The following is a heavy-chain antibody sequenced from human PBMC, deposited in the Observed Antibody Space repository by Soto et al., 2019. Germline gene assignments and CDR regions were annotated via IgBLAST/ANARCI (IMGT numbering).Heavy chain of an antibody. Sequence: ASVKVSCKASGYSFAGFWIHWVRQAPGQGLEWMGWINPKSGVTNYAQKFQGRVTMTRDTSINTVYMELSSLQPDDTAVYYCSKGLWTVGQCSGGTCYDGMAVWG. V-gene: IGHV1-2*02. CDR2: INPKSGVT. D-gene: IGHD2-15*01. CDR3: SKGLWTVGQCSGGTCYDGMAV. J-gene: IGHJ6*02. CDR1: GYSFAGFW.